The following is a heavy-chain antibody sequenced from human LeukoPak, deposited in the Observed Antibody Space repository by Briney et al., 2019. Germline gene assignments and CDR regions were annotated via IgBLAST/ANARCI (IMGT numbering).Heavy chain of an antibody. D-gene: IGHD6-19*01. Sequence: GGSLRLSCAASRFTFSGYAMYWVRQAPGKGLEWVSCIDASGVNTYYADSVKGRFTISRDNSNNTLYLQMNSLRAEETAVYYGAKGAGSGWYGWFAPWGQGTRVPFPS. J-gene: IGHJ5*02. V-gene: IGHV3-23*01. CDR3: AKGAGSGWYGWFAP. CDR1: RFTFSGYA. CDR2: IDASGVNT.